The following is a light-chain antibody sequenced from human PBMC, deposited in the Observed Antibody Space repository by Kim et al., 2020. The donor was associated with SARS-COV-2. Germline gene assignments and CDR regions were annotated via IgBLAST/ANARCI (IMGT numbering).Light chain of an antibody. CDR1: VVIRNY. CDR2: EAS. CDR3: QQYDNLPHT. V-gene: IGKV1-33*01. J-gene: IGKJ2*01. Sequence: SAAVGDRVTVAGQASVVIRNYLNWYQQKPGKAPKLLIYEASDLEAGVPSRFSGSGAGSHFTFTITSLQPEDVATYYCQQYDNLPHTFGQGTKLEI.